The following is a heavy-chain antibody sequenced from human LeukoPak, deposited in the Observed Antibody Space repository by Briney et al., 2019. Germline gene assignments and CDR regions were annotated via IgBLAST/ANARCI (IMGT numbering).Heavy chain of an antibody. D-gene: IGHD3-10*01. CDR1: GGSISSGGYY. CDR3: ARDARDRSEGSYLDY. CDR2: IYYSGST. Sequence: SQTLSLTCTVSGGSISSGGYYWSWIRQHPGKGLEWIGYIYYSGSTYYNPSLKSRVTISVDTSKNQFSLKLSSVTAADTAVYYGARDARDRSEGSYLDYWGQGTLVTVSS. V-gene: IGHV4-31*03. J-gene: IGHJ4*02.